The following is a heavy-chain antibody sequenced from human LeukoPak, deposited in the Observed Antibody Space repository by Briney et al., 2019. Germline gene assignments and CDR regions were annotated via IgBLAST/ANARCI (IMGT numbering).Heavy chain of an antibody. J-gene: IGHJ4*02. Sequence: ASVKVSCKASGYTFTGYYMHWVRQAPGQGLEWMGWINPNSGGTNYAQKFQGRVTMTRDTSISTAYMELSRLRSDDTAVYYCARTLWNYESEAYWGQGTLVTVSS. CDR3: ARTLWNYESEAY. V-gene: IGHV1-2*02. D-gene: IGHD1-7*01. CDR1: GYTFTGYY. CDR2: INPNSGGT.